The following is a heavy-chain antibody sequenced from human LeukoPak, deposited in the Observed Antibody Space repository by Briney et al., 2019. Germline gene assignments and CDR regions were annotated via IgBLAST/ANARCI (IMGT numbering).Heavy chain of an antibody. CDR3: ARPGHSSSWYGDYYYMDV. J-gene: IGHJ6*03. CDR2: MNPNSGNT. V-gene: IGHV1-8*03. D-gene: IGHD6-13*01. CDR1: GYTFTDYY. Sequence: GASVKVSCKASGYTFTDYYMHWARQAPGQGLEWMGWMNPNSGNTGYAQKFQGRVTITRNTSISTAYMELSSLRSEDTAVYYCARPGHSSSWYGDYYYMDVWGKGTTVTVSS.